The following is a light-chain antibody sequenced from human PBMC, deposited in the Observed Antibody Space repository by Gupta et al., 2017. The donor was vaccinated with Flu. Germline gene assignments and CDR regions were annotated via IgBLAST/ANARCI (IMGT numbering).Light chain of an antibody. V-gene: IGKV3-15*01. CDR2: DAF. CDR3: QQYNNWPPYT. Sequence: ATLSVSPGERATLSCRASQSVSRKLAWYQQKSGQAPRLLIYDAFTRATGIPARFSGSGSGTEFTLTISSLQSEDFAVYYCQQYNNWPPYTFGQGTKLEIK. J-gene: IGKJ2*01. CDR1: QSVSRK.